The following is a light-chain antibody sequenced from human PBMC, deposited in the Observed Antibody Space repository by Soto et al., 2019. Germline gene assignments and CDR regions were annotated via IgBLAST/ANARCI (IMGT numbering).Light chain of an antibody. J-gene: IGKJ1*01. CDR3: QQRNYWPT. Sequence: EIVLTQSPDTLSLSPGESATLSCRASQSVRSSYLAWYQQKPGQAPRLLIYGASTRATGVPARFSGSGSGTEFTLTISSLEPEDFAVYYCQQRNYWPTFGQGTKVDIK. CDR2: GAS. CDR1: QSVRSSY. V-gene: IGKV3D-20*02.